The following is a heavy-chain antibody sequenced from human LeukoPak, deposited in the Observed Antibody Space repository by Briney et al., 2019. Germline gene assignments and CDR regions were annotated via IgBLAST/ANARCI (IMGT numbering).Heavy chain of an antibody. CDR3: ARGPTYMTAVDY. Sequence: GGSLRLSCGASGFTFSSYGMNWVRQAPGKGLEWVSYISGGGGSIYYADSVKGRFSISRDNAKNSLYLQMNSLRAEDTAVYYCARGPTYMTAVDYWGQGTLVTVSS. V-gene: IGHV3-48*03. CDR2: ISGGGGSI. D-gene: IGHD2-21*02. J-gene: IGHJ4*02. CDR1: GFTFSSYG.